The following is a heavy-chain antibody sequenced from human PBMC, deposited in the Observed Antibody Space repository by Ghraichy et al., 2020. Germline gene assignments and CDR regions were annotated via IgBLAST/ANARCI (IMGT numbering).Heavy chain of an antibody. CDR1: GFTFSSYA. J-gene: IGHJ6*02. CDR3: AKDSNGVYHRYGMDG. V-gene: IGHV3-23*01. D-gene: IGHD3-22*01. Sequence: GGSLRLSCAASGFTFSSYAMSWVRQAPGKGLEWVSAISGHGSRIYYADSVKGRFTISRDNSKNTLHLQMNSLRAEDTAVYYCAKDSNGVYHRYGMDGGGQGTTVT. CDR2: ISGHGSRI.